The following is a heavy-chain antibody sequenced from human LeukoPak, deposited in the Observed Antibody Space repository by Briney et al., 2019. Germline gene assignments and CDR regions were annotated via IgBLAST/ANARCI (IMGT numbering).Heavy chain of an antibody. J-gene: IGHJ5*02. Sequence: GGSLRLSCAASGFTFSSYGMHWVRQAPGKGPEWLTFLSYDGSNKYYADSVRGRFTISRDTSKNTLYLQMNSLRVEDTAVYYCAKSLNFDNWGQGTLVTVSS. V-gene: IGHV3-30*18. D-gene: IGHD2-8*01. CDR1: GFTFSSYG. CDR3: AKSLNFDN. CDR2: LSYDGSNK.